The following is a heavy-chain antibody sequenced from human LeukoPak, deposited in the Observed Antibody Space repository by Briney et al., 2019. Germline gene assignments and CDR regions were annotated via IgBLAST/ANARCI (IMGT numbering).Heavy chain of an antibody. J-gene: IGHJ4*02. D-gene: IGHD2-2*01. CDR3: ARGDIVVVPAAIGCDY. CDR1: GYIFTTYG. CDR2: ISAYNGNT. V-gene: IGHV1-18*01. Sequence: ASVKVSCKASGYIFTTYGFSWVRQAPGQGLEWMGWISAYNGNTNYAQKLQGRVTMTTDTSTSTAYMELRSLRSDDTAVYYCARGDIVVVPAAIGCDYWGQGTLVTVSS.